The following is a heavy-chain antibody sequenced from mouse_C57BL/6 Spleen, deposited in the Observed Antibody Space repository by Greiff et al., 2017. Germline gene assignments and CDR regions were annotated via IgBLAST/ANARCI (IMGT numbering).Heavy chain of an antibody. J-gene: IGHJ2*01. CDR3: AIEGTSSSWGY. V-gene: IGHV1-82*01. Sequence: VQLQQSGPELVKPGASVKISCKASGYAFSSSWMNWVKQRPGKGLEWIGRIYPGDGDTNYNGKFKGKATLTADKSSSTAYMQLSSLTSEDSAVYFCAIEGTSSSWGYWGQGTTLTVSS. CDR2: IYPGDGDT. D-gene: IGHD1-1*01. CDR1: GYAFSSSW.